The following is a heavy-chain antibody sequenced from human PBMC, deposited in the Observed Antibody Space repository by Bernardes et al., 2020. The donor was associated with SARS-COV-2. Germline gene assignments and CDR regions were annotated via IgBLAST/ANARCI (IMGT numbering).Heavy chain of an antibody. CDR1: GLTFSKYW. D-gene: IGHD1-26*01. V-gene: IGHV3-74*03. CDR2: IKSDGSDI. CDR3: ASDLDLYGRSYFDH. Sequence: GGSLRLSCVVSGLTFSKYWMHWVRQAPGKGLVWVSRIKSDGSDIMYADSVKGRFTISRDNAKNTLYLQMNSLRAEDTAVYYCASDLDLYGRSYFDHWGQGSLVTVSS. J-gene: IGHJ4*02.